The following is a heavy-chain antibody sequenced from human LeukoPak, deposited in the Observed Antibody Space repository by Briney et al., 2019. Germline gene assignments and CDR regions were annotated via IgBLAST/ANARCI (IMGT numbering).Heavy chain of an antibody. CDR1: GFNFSRYW. Sequence: GGSLRLSCAASGFNFSRYWMAWLRQAPGKGLEWVANIKQDGSQQYYLDSVKGRFTISRDNAENSLYLQMNDVRAEDTAIYYCSHGIYATSYWGQGTLVTVSS. J-gene: IGHJ4*02. CDR2: IKQDGSQQ. CDR3: SHGIYATSY. D-gene: IGHD2-2*01. V-gene: IGHV3-7*01.